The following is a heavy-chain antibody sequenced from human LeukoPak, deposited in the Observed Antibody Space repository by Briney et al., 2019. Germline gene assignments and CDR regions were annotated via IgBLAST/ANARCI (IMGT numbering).Heavy chain of an antibody. CDR2: MYTDGST. CDR1: GGSMSSYY. CDR3: ATYDQKLAFDN. Sequence: PSETLSLTCIVSGGSMSSYYWSWIRQPAGKGLEWIGRMYTDGSTNYNPFLNSRVTMSVDTSKKHFSLRLISVTAADTAVYYCATYDQKLAFDNWGQGTLVTVSS. V-gene: IGHV4-4*07. D-gene: IGHD6-13*01. J-gene: IGHJ4*02.